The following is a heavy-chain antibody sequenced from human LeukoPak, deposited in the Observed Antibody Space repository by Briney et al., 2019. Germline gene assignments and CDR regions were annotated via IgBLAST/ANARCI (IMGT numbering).Heavy chain of an antibody. V-gene: IGHV6-1*01. J-gene: IGHJ3*01. CDR1: VDSVSSNSAA. CDR3: ARAREEVRYYYDSSGYDAFDV. D-gene: IGHD3-22*01. Sequence: SQTLSLTCAFSVDSVSSNSAAWNWIRQSPSRGLEWLGRTYYRSKRNNDHAVSVKSRITINPDTYKNPFSLQLNSVTPEDTAVYYCARAREEVRYYYDSSGYDAFDVWGQGTMLTVSS. CDR2: TYYRSKRNN.